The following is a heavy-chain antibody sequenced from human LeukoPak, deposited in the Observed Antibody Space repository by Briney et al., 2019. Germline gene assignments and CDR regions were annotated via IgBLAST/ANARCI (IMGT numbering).Heavy chain of an antibody. CDR3: ARVPYDFWSGYYGAFDI. D-gene: IGHD3-3*01. V-gene: IGHV4-61*02. Sequence: PSQTLSLTCTVSGGSISSGSYYWSWIRQPAGKGLEWIGCIYTSGSTNYNPSLKSRVTISVDTSKNQFSLKLSSVTAADTAVYYCARVPYDFWSGYYGAFDIWGQGTMVTVSS. J-gene: IGHJ3*02. CDR2: IYTSGST. CDR1: GGSISSGSYY.